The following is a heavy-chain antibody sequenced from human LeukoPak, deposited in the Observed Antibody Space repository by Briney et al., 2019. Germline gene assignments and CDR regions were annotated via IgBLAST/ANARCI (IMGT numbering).Heavy chain of an antibody. Sequence: GGSLGLSCAASGFTFSDYYMNWIRQAPGKGLEWVSYISSSASTIYYADSVKGRFTISRDNAKNSLFLQMNSLRAEDTAVYYCARRAARSPYFDYWGQGILVTVSS. V-gene: IGHV3-11*04. J-gene: IGHJ4*02. CDR2: ISSSASTI. D-gene: IGHD6-6*01. CDR3: ARRAARSPYFDY. CDR1: GFTFSDYY.